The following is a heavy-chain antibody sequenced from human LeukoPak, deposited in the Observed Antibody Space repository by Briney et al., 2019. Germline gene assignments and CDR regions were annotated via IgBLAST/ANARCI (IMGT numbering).Heavy chain of an antibody. J-gene: IGHJ1*01. V-gene: IGHV4-30-2*01. CDR1: GGSISSGGYS. Sequence: PSQTLSLTCAVSGGSISSGGYSWSWIRQPPGKGLEWIGEINHSGSTNYNPSLKSRVTISVDTSKNQFSLKLSSVTAADTAVYYCARGRSQFQHWGQGTLVTVSS. CDR3: ARGRSQFQH. CDR2: INHSGST.